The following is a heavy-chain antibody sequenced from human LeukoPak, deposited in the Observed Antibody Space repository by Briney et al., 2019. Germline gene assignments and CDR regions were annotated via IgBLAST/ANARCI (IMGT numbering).Heavy chain of an antibody. D-gene: IGHD3-22*01. J-gene: IGHJ4*02. V-gene: IGHV3-15*01. CDR1: GFTLSNAW. CDR3: TTDNYYDSSGYYYFVDY. CDR2: IKSKTDGGTT. Sequence: PGGSLRLSCAASGFTLSNAWMSWVRQAPGKGLEWVGRIKSKTDGGTTDYAAPVKGRFTISRDDSKNTLYLQMNSLKTEDTAVYYCTTDNYYDSSGYYYFVDYWGQGTLVTVSS.